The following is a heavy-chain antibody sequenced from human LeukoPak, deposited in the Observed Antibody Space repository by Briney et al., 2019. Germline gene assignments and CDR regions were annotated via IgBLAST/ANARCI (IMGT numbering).Heavy chain of an antibody. V-gene: IGHV3-21*01. CDR3: ARDADTAMASP. CDR2: ISSSSSYI. J-gene: IGHJ5*02. Sequence: GGSLRLSCAASGFTFSSYSMNWVRQAPGKGLEWVSSISSSSSYIYYADSVKGRFTISRDNAKNSLCLQMNSLRAEDTAVYYCARDADTAMASPWGQGTLVTVSS. D-gene: IGHD5-18*01. CDR1: GFTFSSYS.